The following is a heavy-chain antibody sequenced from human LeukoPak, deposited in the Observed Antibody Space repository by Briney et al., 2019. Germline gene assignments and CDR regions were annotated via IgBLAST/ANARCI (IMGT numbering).Heavy chain of an antibody. Sequence: ASVKVSCKVSGYTLTELSMHWVRQAPGKGLEWMGGFDPEDGETIYAHKFQGRVTMTEDTSTDTAYMELSSLRSEDTAVYYCATHPIDSSGYYHYFDYWGQGTLVTVSS. V-gene: IGHV1-24*01. J-gene: IGHJ4*02. CDR1: GYTLTELS. CDR3: ATHPIDSSGYYHYFDY. D-gene: IGHD3-22*01. CDR2: FDPEDGET.